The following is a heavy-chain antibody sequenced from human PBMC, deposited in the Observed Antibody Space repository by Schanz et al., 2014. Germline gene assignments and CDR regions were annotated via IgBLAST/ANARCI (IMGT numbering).Heavy chain of an antibody. V-gene: IGHV3-30-3*02. J-gene: IGHJ3*02. CDR2: ISHDGHRD. D-gene: IGHD3-10*01. Sequence: QVHLVESGGGVVQPGRSLRLSCAASGFNFANHAIHWVRQGQGNGLQWVAQISHDGHRDFYADSVKGRFTISRDNSKNTLYLQMNSLRAEDTAVYYCAKDFFIGVARGVIISHDAIDIWGQGTKVTVSS. CDR3: AKDFFIGVARGVIISHDAIDI. CDR1: GFNFANHA.